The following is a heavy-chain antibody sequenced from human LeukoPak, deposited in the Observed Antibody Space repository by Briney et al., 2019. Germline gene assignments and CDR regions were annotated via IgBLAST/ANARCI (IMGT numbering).Heavy chain of an antibody. CDR3: ARKTAHGAFDI. CDR1: GFTFSSYE. V-gene: IGHV3-48*03. J-gene: IGHJ3*02. CDR2: ISSSGSTI. Sequence: GGSLRLSCAASGFTFSSYEMNWVRQAPGKGLEWVSYISSSGSTIYYADSVKGRFTISRDNAKNSLYLQMNSLRAEDTAVYYCARKTAHGAFDIWGQGTMVTVSS.